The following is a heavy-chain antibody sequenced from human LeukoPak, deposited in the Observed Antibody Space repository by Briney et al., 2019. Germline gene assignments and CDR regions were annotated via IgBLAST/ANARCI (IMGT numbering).Heavy chain of an antibody. CDR2: ISGSGGST. CDR1: GFTFSSYA. CDR3: AKFQENEEWLVEGAFDY. D-gene: IGHD6-19*01. Sequence: PGGSLRRSCAASGFTFSSYAMSWVRQAPGKGLEWVSAISGSGGSTYYADSVKGRFTISRDNSKNTLYLQMNSLRAEDTAVYYCAKFQENEEWLVEGAFDYWGQGTLVTVSS. J-gene: IGHJ4*02. V-gene: IGHV3-23*01.